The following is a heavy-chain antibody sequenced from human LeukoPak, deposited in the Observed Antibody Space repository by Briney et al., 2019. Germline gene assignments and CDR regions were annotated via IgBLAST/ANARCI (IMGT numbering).Heavy chain of an antibody. V-gene: IGHV3-23*01. J-gene: IGHJ4*02. Sequence: GGSLRLSCAASGFAFSGFAMTWVRQAPGKGLEWVSSISDSSSNRYYADSVKGRFTISRDNSKNTLYVQMNSLRAEDTAVYFCARGKMGNLWMYDFWGQGTLVTVSS. D-gene: IGHD3/OR15-3a*01. CDR1: GFAFSGFA. CDR3: ARGKMGNLWMYDF. CDR2: ISDSSSNR.